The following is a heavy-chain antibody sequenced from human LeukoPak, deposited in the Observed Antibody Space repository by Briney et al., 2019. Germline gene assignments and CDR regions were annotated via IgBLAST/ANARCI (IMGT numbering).Heavy chain of an antibody. V-gene: IGHV4-38-2*02. D-gene: IGHD4-11*01. CDR3: ARSYSNYQPFDY. J-gene: IGHJ4*02. Sequence: SETLSLTCTVSGYSISSGYYWGWIRQPPGKGLEWIGSIYHSGSTYYNPSLKSRVTISVDTSKNQFSLKLSSVTAADTAVYYCARSYSNYQPFDYWGQGTLVTVSS. CDR1: GYSISSGYY. CDR2: IYHSGST.